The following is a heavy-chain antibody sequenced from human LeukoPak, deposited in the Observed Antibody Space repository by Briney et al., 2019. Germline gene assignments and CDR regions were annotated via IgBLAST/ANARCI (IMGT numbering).Heavy chain of an antibody. CDR2: ISGSGGST. Sequence: TGGSLRLSCAASGFTFSSYAMSWVRQAPGKGLEWVSAISGSGGSTYYADSVKGRFTISRDNSKNTLYLQMNSLRAEDAAVYYCARGYGMRCSGGSCYSGYWGQGTLVTVSS. CDR3: ARGYGMRCSGGSCYSGY. CDR1: GFTFSSYA. J-gene: IGHJ4*02. V-gene: IGHV3-23*01. D-gene: IGHD2-15*01.